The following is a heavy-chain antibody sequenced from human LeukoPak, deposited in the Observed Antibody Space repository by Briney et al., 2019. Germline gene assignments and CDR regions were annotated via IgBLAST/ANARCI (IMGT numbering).Heavy chain of an antibody. CDR3: AKDSHDSSGFFDY. D-gene: IGHD3-22*01. CDR2: ISYDGSNK. J-gene: IGHJ4*02. V-gene: IGHV3-30*18. Sequence: GGSLRLSCAASGFTFRNYWMSWVRQAPGKGLEWVAVISYDGSNKYYADSVKGRFTISRDNSKNTLYLQMNSLRAEDTAVYYCAKDSHDSSGFFDYWGQGTLVTVSS. CDR1: GFTFRNYW.